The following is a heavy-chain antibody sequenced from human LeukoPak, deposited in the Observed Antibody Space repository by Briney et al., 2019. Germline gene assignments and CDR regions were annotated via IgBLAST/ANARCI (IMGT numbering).Heavy chain of an antibody. Sequence: ASVKVSCKASGYTFTGYYMHWVRQAPGQGLEWMGWINPNSGGTNYAQKFQGRVTMTRDTSISTAYMELSRLRSDDTAVYYCARVKLPYYYYMDVWGKGTTVTVSS. J-gene: IGHJ6*03. CDR3: ARVKLPYYYYMDV. V-gene: IGHV1-2*02. CDR1: GYTFTGYY. D-gene: IGHD1-26*01. CDR2: INPNSGGT.